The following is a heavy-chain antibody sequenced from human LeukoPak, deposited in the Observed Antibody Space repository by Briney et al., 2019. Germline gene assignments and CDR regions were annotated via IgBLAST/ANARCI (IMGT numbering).Heavy chain of an antibody. CDR3: ARIVMVRGVIMYFDY. J-gene: IGHJ4*02. V-gene: IGHV3-66*01. D-gene: IGHD3-10*01. CDR2: IYSGGST. CDR1: GFTVSSNY. Sequence: GGSLRLSCAASGFTVSSNYMSWVRQAPGKGLEWVSVIYSGGSTYYADSVKGRFTISRDNSKNTLYLQMNSLRAEDTAGYYCARIVMVRGVIMYFDYWGQGTLVTVSS.